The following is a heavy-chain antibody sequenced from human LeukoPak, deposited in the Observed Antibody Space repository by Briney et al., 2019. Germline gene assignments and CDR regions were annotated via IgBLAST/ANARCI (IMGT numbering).Heavy chain of an antibody. CDR1: GFTFRSYW. CDR2: IKEDGSEK. J-gene: IGHJ4*02. V-gene: IGHV3-7*01. Sequence: GGSLRLSCAASGFTFRSYWMSWVRQAPGKGLEWVANIKEDGSEKYFVDSVKGRFTISRDNAKNTLYLQMNSLGVEDTAVYYCARDLHWGASDYWGQGTLVTVSS. D-gene: IGHD1-26*01. CDR3: ARDLHWGASDY.